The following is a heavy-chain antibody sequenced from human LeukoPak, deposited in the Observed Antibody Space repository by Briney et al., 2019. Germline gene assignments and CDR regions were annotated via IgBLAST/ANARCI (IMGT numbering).Heavy chain of an antibody. CDR2: INPNSGGT. Sequence: GASVKVSCKASGYTFTGYFMHWVRQAPGQGLEWMGWINPNSGGTNYAQKFQGRVTMTRDTSISTAYMELSRLRSDDTAVYYCASQGGYSGSYSPPYFDYWGQGTLVTVSS. J-gene: IGHJ4*02. CDR1: GYTFTGYF. CDR3: ASQGGYSGSYSPPYFDY. V-gene: IGHV1-2*02. D-gene: IGHD1-26*01.